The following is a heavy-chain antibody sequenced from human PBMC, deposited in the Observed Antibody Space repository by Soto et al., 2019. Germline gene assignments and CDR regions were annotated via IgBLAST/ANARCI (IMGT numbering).Heavy chain of an antibody. CDR2: IIPIFGTA. CDR1: GGTFSSYA. D-gene: IGHD3-9*01. Sequence: QVQLVQSGAEVKKPGSSVKVSCKASGGTFSSYAISWVRQAPGQGLEWMGGIIPIFGTANYAQKFQGRVTITADESTRTAYMGLSSPRSEDTAVYYCATPSGAIRYFGWSVAYFDYWGQGTLVTVSS. V-gene: IGHV1-69*01. CDR3: ATPSGAIRYFGWSVAYFDY. J-gene: IGHJ4*02.